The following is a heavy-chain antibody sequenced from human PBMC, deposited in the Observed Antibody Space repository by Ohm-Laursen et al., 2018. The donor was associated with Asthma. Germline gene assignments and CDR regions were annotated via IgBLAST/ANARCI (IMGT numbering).Heavy chain of an antibody. CDR2: ISYDGSNK. CDR3: AKGSTYGMDV. Sequence: SLRLSCTASGFTFSSYGMHWVRQAPGKELEWVAVISYDGSNKYYADSVKGRFTIPRDNSKNTLYLQMNSLRAEDTAVYYCAKGSTYGMDVWGQGTTVTVSS. V-gene: IGHV3-30*18. J-gene: IGHJ6*02. CDR1: GFTFSSYG.